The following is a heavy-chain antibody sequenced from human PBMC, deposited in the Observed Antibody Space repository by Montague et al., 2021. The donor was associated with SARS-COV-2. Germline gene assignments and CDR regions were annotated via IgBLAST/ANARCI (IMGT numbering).Heavy chain of an antibody. CDR3: AKTGGFYEILADYDNPRDVPVRXRQKDGQTPRRAFDI. CDR1: GGSFSGSF. CDR2: INHRGTT. D-gene: IGHD3-9*01. V-gene: IGHV4-34*01. Sequence: SETLSLTCAVYGGSFSGSFWTWIRQPPGKGLEWLGEINHRGTTKYNPSVESRVLMSVDTSKNQFSLRLTSVTVADTAVYYCAKTGGFYEILADYDNPRDVPVRXRQKDGQTPRRAFDIWGQGQLVTVSS. J-gene: IGHJ3*02.